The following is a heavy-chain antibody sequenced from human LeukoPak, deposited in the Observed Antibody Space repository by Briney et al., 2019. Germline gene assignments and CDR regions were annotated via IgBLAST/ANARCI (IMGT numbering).Heavy chain of an antibody. CDR3: GRPIVATNLDY. Sequence: GGSLRLSCAACGITFSSFWMSWVRQAPGKGLEWVANIKQDGSEKYYVDSVKGRFTISRDNAKNSLYLQMNSLRAEDTAVYYCGRPIVATNLDYWGQGTLVTVSS. D-gene: IGHD5-12*01. CDR2: IKQDGSEK. V-gene: IGHV3-7*05. CDR1: GITFSSFW. J-gene: IGHJ4*02.